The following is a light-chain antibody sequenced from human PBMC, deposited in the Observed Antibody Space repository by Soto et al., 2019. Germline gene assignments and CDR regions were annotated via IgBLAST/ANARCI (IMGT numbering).Light chain of an antibody. J-gene: IGLJ2*01. CDR1: SSDVGGYNY. CDR2: EVS. CDR3: SSYAGTSNYVV. Sequence: QSALTQPPSASGSPEQSVTISCTGTSSDVGGYNYVSWYQQHPGKAPKLIIYEVSERPSGVPDRFSGSKSGNTASLTVSGLQAEDEADYYCSSYAGTSNYVVFGGGTKLTVL. V-gene: IGLV2-8*01.